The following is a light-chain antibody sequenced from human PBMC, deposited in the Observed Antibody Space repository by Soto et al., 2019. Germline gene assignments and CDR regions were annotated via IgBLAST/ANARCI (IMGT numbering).Light chain of an antibody. V-gene: IGLV2-8*01. CDR2: AVT. Sequence: QSALTQPPSASGSPGQSVTISCTGTSSDVGGYDYVSWYQQHPGKAPKLMIYAVTIRPSGVSDRFSGSKSGNTASLTVSGLQAEDEADYYCSSYTGGNPSYVFGTGTKLTVL. CDR3: SSYTGGNPSYV. J-gene: IGLJ1*01. CDR1: SSDVGGYDY.